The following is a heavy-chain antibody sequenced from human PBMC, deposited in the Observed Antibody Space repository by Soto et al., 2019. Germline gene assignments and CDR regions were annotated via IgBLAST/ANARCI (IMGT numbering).Heavy chain of an antibody. J-gene: IGHJ4*02. D-gene: IGHD3-10*01. CDR3: ARSWEGSGSGDFDY. CDR2: ISGSLSYI. V-gene: IGHV3-21*01. CDR1: GFTFSSHT. Sequence: EVQLVESGGGLVKPGGSLRLSCAASGFTFSSHTRNWVRQAPGKGLEWVSSISGSLSYIHYVDSLKGRFTISRDNAKNSLYLQMNSLRADDTAVYYCARSWEGSGSGDFDYWGQGTLVTVSS.